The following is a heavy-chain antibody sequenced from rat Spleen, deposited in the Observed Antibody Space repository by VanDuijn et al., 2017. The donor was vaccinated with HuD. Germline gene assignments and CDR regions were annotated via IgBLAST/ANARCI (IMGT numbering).Heavy chain of an antibody. V-gene: IGHV2S8*01. J-gene: IGHJ2*01. D-gene: IGHD5-1*01. CDR1: GFSLTSNG. CDR3: TITGS. Sequence: QVQLKESGPGLVQPSQTLSLTCTVSGFSLTSNGVSWVRQPPGKGLEWIAAISSGGSTYYNSALKSRLSISRDTSKDQVFLKMNRQQPDDTAIYVCTITGSWGQGVMVTVSS. CDR2: ISSGGST.